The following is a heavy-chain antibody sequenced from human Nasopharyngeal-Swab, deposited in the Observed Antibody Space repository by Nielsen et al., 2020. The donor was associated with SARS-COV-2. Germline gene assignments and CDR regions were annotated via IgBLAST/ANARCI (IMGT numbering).Heavy chain of an antibody. CDR3: AGEPWSYNFGSGYTFGVYYGMDV. CDR2: IYHSGST. J-gene: IGHJ6*02. CDR1: GGSVSSTNW. Sequence: SDTLSLTCTVSGGSVSSTNWWTWVHQPPGKGLEWFGQIYHSGSTNYNPSLKSRVTMSVDTSKNQFSLKLSSVTAADTAVYYCAGEPWSYNFGSGYTFGVYYGMDVWGQGTTVTVSS. V-gene: IGHV4-4*02. D-gene: IGHD3-3*01.